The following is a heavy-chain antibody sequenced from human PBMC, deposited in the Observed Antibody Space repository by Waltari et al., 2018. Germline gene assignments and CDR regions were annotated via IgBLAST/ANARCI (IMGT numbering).Heavy chain of an antibody. CDR3: ARDYCSGDGCSLDC. CDR1: GYTFTSHS. Sequence: QVQLVQSGNEVMKPGASVKVSCKASGYTFTSHSPTWVRQAPGQGPEWLGWINRNNGNTKFAQKFQGRVSLTTDTSTSTAYMDLRSLTSDDTAVYYCARDYCSGDGCSLDCWGQGTLVTVSS. CDR2: INRNNGNT. D-gene: IGHD2-15*01. J-gene: IGHJ4*02. V-gene: IGHV1-18*04.